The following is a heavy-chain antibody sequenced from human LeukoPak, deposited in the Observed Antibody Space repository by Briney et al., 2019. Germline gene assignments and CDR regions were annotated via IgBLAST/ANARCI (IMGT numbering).Heavy chain of an antibody. V-gene: IGHV3-30*03. Sequence: GGSLRLSCVASGFTFSDYWMTWVRQAPGKGLEWVAVISYDGSNKYYADSVKGRFTISRDNSKNTLYLQMNSLRAEDTAVYYCARDDPMPFDYWGQGTLVTVSS. CDR1: GFTFSDYW. CDR2: ISYDGSNK. J-gene: IGHJ4*02. D-gene: IGHD2-2*01. CDR3: ARDDPMPFDY.